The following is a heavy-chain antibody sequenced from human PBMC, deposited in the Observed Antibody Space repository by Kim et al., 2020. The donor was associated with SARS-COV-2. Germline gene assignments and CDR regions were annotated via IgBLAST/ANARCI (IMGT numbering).Heavy chain of an antibody. V-gene: IGHV3-33*05. CDR3: ARDGYDPSAFYFQAGP. CDR1: GFTFSHYG. Sequence: GGSLRLSCAATGFTFSHYGFHWVRQAPGKGLEWVSTIKSDGSREYYADSVKGRFTISRDDSKNTIYLQMNSLRAEDTAMYYCARDGYDPSAFYFQAGPWG. D-gene: IGHD3-22*01. J-gene: IGHJ5*02. CDR2: IKSDGSRE.